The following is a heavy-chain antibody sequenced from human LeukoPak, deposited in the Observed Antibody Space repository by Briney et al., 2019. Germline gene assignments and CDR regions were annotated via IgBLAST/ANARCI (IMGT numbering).Heavy chain of an antibody. CDR3: ARDLSSPLAGYYYGSGSTWFDP. CDR2: INPNSGGT. Sequence: ASVKVSCKASGYTFTRYYMHWVRQAPGQGLEWMGWINPNSGGTNYVQKFQCWVTMTRDTSISTAYMELSRLRSDDTAVYYCARDLSSPLAGYYYGSGSTWFDPWGQGTLVTVSS. V-gene: IGHV1-2*04. CDR1: GYTFTRYY. J-gene: IGHJ5*02. D-gene: IGHD3-10*01.